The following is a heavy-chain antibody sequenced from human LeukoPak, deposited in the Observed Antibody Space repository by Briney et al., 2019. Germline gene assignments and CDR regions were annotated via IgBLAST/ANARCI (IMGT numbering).Heavy chain of an antibody. CDR2: ISYDGSNK. V-gene: IGHV3-30-3*01. J-gene: IGHJ4*02. CDR3: ARGRGGDGYNSDY. Sequence: PGGSLRLSCAASGFTFSSYAMHWVRQAPGKGLEWVAVISYDGSNKYYADSVKGRFTISRDNSKNTLYLQMNSLRTEDTAVYYCARGRGGDGYNSDYWGQGTLVTVSS. CDR1: GFTFSSYA. D-gene: IGHD5-24*01.